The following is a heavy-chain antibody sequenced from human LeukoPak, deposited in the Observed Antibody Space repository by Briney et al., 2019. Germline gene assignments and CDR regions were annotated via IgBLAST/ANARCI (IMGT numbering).Heavy chain of an antibody. Sequence: PGGALRLSCAASGFTFSTYGMHWVRQAPGKGLEWVAVISYDGNNAYYADSVKGRFTLSRDNSKNTLYLQMNSLRPEDTAVYYCAKPRDKYDSSPPYYAMDVWGQGTTVTVSS. CDR3: AKPRDKYDSSPPYYAMDV. D-gene: IGHD3-22*01. J-gene: IGHJ6*02. V-gene: IGHV3-30*18. CDR1: GFTFSTYG. CDR2: ISYDGNNA.